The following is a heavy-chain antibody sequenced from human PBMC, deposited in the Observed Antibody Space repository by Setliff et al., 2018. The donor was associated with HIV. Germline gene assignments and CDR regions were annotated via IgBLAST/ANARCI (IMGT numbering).Heavy chain of an antibody. V-gene: IGHV4-30-4*08. CDR3: ARESDDILTGSYYYYGMDV. D-gene: IGHD3-9*01. CDR2: IYYSGST. J-gene: IGHJ6*02. CDR1: GGSISSYY. Sequence: SETLSLTCTVSGGSISSYYWTWIRQPPGKGLEWIGYIYYSGSTYYNPSLKSRVTISVDTSKNQFSLKLSSVTAADTAVYYCARESDDILTGSYYYYGMDVWGQGTTVTVSS.